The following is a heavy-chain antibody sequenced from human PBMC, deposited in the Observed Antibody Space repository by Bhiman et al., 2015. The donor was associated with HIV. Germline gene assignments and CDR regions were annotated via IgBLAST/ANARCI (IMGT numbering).Heavy chain of an antibody. CDR1: GFTFSSYS. J-gene: IGHJ6*02. CDR2: IISSSRYM. CDR3: ARDRPYNWNWGNNYYGMDV. Sequence: EVQLVESGEGLVKPGGSLRLSCAASGFTFSSYSMTWVRQAPGKGLEWVSSIISSSRYMYYADSVKGRFTISRDNARNSLFLQMNSLRADDTAVYYCARDRPYNWNWGNNYYGMDVWGQGTTVIVSS. V-gene: IGHV3-21*03. D-gene: IGHD1-7*01.